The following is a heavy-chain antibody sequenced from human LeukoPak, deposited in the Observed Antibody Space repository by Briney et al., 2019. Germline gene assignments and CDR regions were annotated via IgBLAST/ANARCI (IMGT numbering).Heavy chain of an antibody. Sequence: GGSLRLSCAASGFTVSSNYMSWVRQAPGKGLEWVSVIYSGGSTYYADSGKGRFTISRDNSKHTLYIQMNSLRAEDTAVYYCARTLTTVVTPGASWFDPWGQGTLVTVSS. CDR3: ARTLTTVVTPGASWFDP. CDR1: GFTVSSNY. D-gene: IGHD4-23*01. V-gene: IGHV3-53*01. CDR2: IYSGGST. J-gene: IGHJ5*02.